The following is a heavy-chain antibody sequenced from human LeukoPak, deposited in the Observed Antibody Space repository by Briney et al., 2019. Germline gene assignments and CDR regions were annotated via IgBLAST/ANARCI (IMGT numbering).Heavy chain of an antibody. CDR2: INPSGGST. J-gene: IGHJ5*02. CDR1: GYTFTSYY. D-gene: IGHD3-22*01. Sequence: ASVKVSCKASGYTFTSYYTHWVRQAPGQGLEWMGIINPSGGSTSYAQKFQGRVTMTRDTSTSTVYMELSSLRSEDTAVYYCARGSAITMIVVVIYGWFDPWGQGTLVTVSS. CDR3: ARGSAITMIVVVIYGWFDP. V-gene: IGHV1-46*01.